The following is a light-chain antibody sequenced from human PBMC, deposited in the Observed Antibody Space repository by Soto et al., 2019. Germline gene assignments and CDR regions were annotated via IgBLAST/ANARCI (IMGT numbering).Light chain of an antibody. CDR2: GAS. V-gene: IGKV3-20*01. CDR3: QQYGSWIFT. Sequence: EIVLTQSPGTLSLSPGERATLSCRASQSVSSSYLAWYQQKPGQAPRLLIYGASSRATGIPDRFSGSGSGTDFTLTISRLEPEDFAVYYWQQYGSWIFTFGPGTKVD. J-gene: IGKJ3*01. CDR1: QSVSSSY.